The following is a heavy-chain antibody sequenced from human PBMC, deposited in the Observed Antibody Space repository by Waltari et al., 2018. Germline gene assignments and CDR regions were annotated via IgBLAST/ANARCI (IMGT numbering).Heavy chain of an antibody. CDR2: ISISGETI. J-gene: IGHJ4*02. Sequence: EVHLVASGGRLVHPGGSLRLSCAASGFTFNTYEMNWVRQAPGKGLEWVSYISISGETIYYADSVKGRFTISRDNAKNSLYLQMNSLRAEDTAVYYCFGGSSDYYYAEYWGQGTLVTV. D-gene: IGHD3-22*01. V-gene: IGHV3-48*03. CDR3: FGGSSDYYYAEY. CDR1: GFTFNTYE.